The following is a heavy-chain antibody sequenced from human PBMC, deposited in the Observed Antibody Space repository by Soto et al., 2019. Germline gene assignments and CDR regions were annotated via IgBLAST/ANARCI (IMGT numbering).Heavy chain of an antibody. J-gene: IGHJ4*02. D-gene: IGHD3-3*01. CDR3: ARFHVSVLRGVLITSLFVDY. CDR1: GFDFSDYY. V-gene: IGHV3-11*01. CDR2: ISATGNTF. Sequence: PGGSLRLSCAASGFDFSDYYLTWIRQAPGKGLEWVSYISATGNTFYYADSVQGRLVISRDNAKNSLYLHMSDLRVDDTAIYYCARFHVSVLRGVLITSLFVDYWGQGTQVTVSS.